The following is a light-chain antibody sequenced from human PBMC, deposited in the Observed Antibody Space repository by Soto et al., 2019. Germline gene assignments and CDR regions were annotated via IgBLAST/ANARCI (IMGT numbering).Light chain of an antibody. CDR3: PHCYSTAYT. CDR2: AAS. Sequence: DIQMTQSPSSLSASVGDRATITCRASQSISSSLNWYQQKPGKAPKLLVYAASTLQSGVPSRVSGSGSGTDFTLTISSLPLDGFASYYCPHCYSTAYTFGLGTKLEIK. V-gene: IGKV1-39*01. J-gene: IGKJ2*01. CDR1: QSISSS.